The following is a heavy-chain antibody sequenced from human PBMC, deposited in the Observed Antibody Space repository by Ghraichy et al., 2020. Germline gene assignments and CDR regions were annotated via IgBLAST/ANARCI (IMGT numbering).Heavy chain of an antibody. V-gene: IGHV3-30*04. Sequence: GSLRLSCAASGFTFSSYAMHWVRQAPGKGLEWVAVISYDGSNKYYADSVKGRFTISRDNSKNTLYLQMNSLRAEDTAVYYCARGGIAAAKPYYFDYWGQGTLVTVSS. CDR1: GFTFSSYA. CDR3: ARGGIAAAKPYYFDY. J-gene: IGHJ4*02. D-gene: IGHD6-13*01. CDR2: ISYDGSNK.